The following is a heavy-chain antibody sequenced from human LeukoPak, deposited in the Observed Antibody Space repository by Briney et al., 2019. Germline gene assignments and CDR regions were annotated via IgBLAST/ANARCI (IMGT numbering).Heavy chain of an antibody. V-gene: IGHV3-33*06. D-gene: IGHD3-22*01. CDR1: GFTFSSYG. J-gene: IGHJ3*02. Sequence: GRSLRLSCAASGFTFSSYGMHWVRQAPGKGLEWVAVIWYDGSNKYYADSVKGRFTISRDNSKNTLYLQMNSLRAEDTAVYYCAKDEASGGYYDSSGYYFLDAFDIWGQGTMVTVSS. CDR3: AKDEASGGYYDSSGYYFLDAFDI. CDR2: IWYDGSNK.